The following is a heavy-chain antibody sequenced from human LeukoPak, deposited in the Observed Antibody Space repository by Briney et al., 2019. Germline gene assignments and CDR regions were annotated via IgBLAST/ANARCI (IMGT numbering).Heavy chain of an antibody. Sequence: PGGSLRLSCAASGFTFSSYAMHWVRQAPGKGLEWVAVISYDGSNKYYADSVKGRFTISRDNSKNTLYLQMNSLRAEDAAVYHCARPPGVEDGVPDIVVVPAAPDSYYMDVWGKGTTVTVSS. CDR2: ISYDGSNK. D-gene: IGHD2-2*01. V-gene: IGHV3-30-3*01. CDR3: ARPPGVEDGVPDIVVVPAAPDSYYMDV. J-gene: IGHJ6*03. CDR1: GFTFSSYA.